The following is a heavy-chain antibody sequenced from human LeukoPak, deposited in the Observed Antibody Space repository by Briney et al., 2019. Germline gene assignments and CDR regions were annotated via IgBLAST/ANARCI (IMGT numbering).Heavy chain of an antibody. CDR1: GYTFTSYG. D-gene: IGHD6-13*01. V-gene: IGHV1-18*01. CDR3: ARAPAGTLDF. J-gene: IGHJ4*02. CDR2: ISAYNGNT. Sequence: ASVKVSCKASGYTFTSYGISWVRQAPGQGLEWMGWISAYNGNTNYAQKLQGRVTVTCDTSTSTAYLELWSLKLEDTAVYYCARAPAGTLDFWGQGTLATVSS.